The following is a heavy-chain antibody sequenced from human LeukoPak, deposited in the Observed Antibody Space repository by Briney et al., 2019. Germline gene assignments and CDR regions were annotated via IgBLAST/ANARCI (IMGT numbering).Heavy chain of an antibody. CDR2: IYYSGST. CDR1: GGSISSSSYY. J-gene: IGHJ5*02. CDR3: ARLPGSSGWFNWFDP. V-gene: IGHV4-39*01. Sequence: SETLSLTCTVSGGSISSSSYYWGWIRQPPGKGLEWIGSIYYSGSTYYNPSLKSRVTISVDTSKNQFSLKLSSVTAADTAVYYCARLPGSSGWFNWFDPSGQGTLVTVSS. D-gene: IGHD6-19*01.